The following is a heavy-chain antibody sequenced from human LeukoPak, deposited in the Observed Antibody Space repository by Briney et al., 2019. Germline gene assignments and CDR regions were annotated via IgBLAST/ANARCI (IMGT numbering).Heavy chain of an antibody. J-gene: IGHJ6*03. CDR3: ARGASIAVAGTHRYYYYYYYMDV. CDR2: IYTSGST. D-gene: IGHD6-19*01. CDR1: GGSISSGSYY. Sequence: SETLSLTCTVSGGSISSGSYYWSWIRQPAGKGLEWIGRIYTSGSTNYNPSLKSRVTISVDTSKNQFSLKLSSVTAADTAVYYCARGASIAVAGTHRYYYYYYYMDVWSKGTTVTVSS. V-gene: IGHV4-61*02.